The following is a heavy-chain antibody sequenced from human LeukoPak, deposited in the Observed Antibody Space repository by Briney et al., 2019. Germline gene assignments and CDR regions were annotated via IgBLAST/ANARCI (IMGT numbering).Heavy chain of an antibody. CDR2: MNPNSGNT. J-gene: IGHJ4*02. V-gene: IGHV1-8*03. CDR1: GYTFTSYD. D-gene: IGHD6-13*01. Sequence: GASVKVSCKASGYTFTSYDINWVRQATGQGLEWMGWMNPNSGNTGYAQKFQGRVTITRNTSISTAYMELSSLRSEDTAVYYCARGQGLAAAGPYYFDYWGQGTLVTVSS. CDR3: ARGQGLAAAGPYYFDY.